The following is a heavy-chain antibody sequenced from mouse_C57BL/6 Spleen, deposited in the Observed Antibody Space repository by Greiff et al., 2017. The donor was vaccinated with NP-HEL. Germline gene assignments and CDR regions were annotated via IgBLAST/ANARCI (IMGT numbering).Heavy chain of an antibody. D-gene: IGHD1-1*01. CDR2: IDPENGDT. J-gene: IGHJ2*01. V-gene: IGHV14-4*01. CDR3: TTRPPYYYGSSVFDY. Sequence: VQLKQSGAELVRPGASVKLSCTASGFNIKDAYMHWVKQRPEPGLEWIGWIDPENGDTEYASKFQGKATITADTSSNTAYLQLSSLTSEDTAVYYCTTRPPYYYGSSVFDYWGQGTTLTVSS. CDR1: GFNIKDAY.